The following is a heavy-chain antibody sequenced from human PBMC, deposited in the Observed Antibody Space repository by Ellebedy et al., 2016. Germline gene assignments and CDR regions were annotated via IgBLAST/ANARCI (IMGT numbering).Heavy chain of an antibody. CDR1: GFNFGDYF. D-gene: IGHD4/OR15-4a*01. V-gene: IGHV3-11*03. CDR2: ISGSSSNK. Sequence: GESLKISCPGSGFNFGDYFLTWFRQAPGKGLEWVSYISGSSSNKYYADSVKGRFTISRDNSKSTLYLQMNSLTVEDTAVFYCAKGLTTPYAYFYYYYMDVWGKGTTVTVSS. CDR3: AKGLTTPYAYFYYYYMDV. J-gene: IGHJ6*03.